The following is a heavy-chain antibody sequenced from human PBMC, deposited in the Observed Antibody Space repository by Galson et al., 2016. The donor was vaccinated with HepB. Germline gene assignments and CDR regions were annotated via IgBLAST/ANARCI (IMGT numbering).Heavy chain of an antibody. CDR3: AKGLGYCSSTSCCLYSYYAMDV. D-gene: IGHD2-2*01. CDR1: GFTSSSYA. V-gene: IGHV3-23*01. Sequence: SLRLSCAASGFTSSSYAMSWVRQAPGKGLEWVSSISGSGGRTNYADTVKGRITISRDNSKNTLYLQMNSLRAEDTALYYCAKGLGYCSSTSCCLYSYYAMDVWGQGTTVTVSS. J-gene: IGHJ6*02. CDR2: ISGSGGRT.